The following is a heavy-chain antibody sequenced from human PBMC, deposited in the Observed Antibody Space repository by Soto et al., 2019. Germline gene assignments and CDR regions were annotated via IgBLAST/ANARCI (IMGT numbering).Heavy chain of an antibody. CDR3: ARRRKWELLTFFDY. V-gene: IGHV4-39*01. Sequence: PSETLSLTCTVSGGSISSSSYYWGWIRQPPGKGLEWIGSIYYSGSTYYNPSLKSRVTISVDTSKNQFPLKLSSVTAADTAVYYCARRRKWELLTFFDYWGQGTLVTVSS. D-gene: IGHD1-26*01. J-gene: IGHJ4*02. CDR1: GGSISSSSYY. CDR2: IYYSGST.